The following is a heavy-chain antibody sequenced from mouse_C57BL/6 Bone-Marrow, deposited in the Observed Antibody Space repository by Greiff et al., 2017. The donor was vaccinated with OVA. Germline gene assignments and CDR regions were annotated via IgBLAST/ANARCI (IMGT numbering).Heavy chain of an antibody. CDR2: INSNGGST. CDR1: GFTFSSYY. D-gene: IGHD1-1*01. J-gene: IGHJ2*01. V-gene: IGHV5-6-2*01. CDR3: ARRGSTQYYFDY. Sequence: DVKLVESGGGLVKLGGSLKLSCAASGFTFSSYYMSWVRQTPEKRLELVAAINSNGGSTSYPDTVKGRFTISRDNAKNTLYLQMSSLKSEDTALYYCARRGSTQYYFDYWGQGTTLTVSS.